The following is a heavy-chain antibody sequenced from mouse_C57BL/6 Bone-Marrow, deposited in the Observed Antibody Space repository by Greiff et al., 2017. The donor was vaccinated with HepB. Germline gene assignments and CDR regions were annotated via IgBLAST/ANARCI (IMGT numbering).Heavy chain of an antibody. CDR1: GYAFSNSW. D-gene: IGHD2-3*01. CDR3: ASGGWLLRTWFAY. Sequence: QVQLQQSGPELVKPGASVKISCKASGYAFSNSWMNWVKQRPGKGLEWIGRIYPGDGDTNYNGKFKGKATLTADKSSSTAYMQLSSLTSEDSAVYFCASGGWLLRTWFAYWGQGTLVTVSA. J-gene: IGHJ3*01. CDR2: IYPGDGDT. V-gene: IGHV1-82*01.